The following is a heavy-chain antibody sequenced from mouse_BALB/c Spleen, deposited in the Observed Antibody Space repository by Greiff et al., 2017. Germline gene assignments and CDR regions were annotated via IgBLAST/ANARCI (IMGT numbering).Heavy chain of an antibody. Sequence: QVQLQQSGPGLVAPSQSLSITCTVSGFSLTSYGVHWVRQPPGKGLEWLGVIWAGGSTNYNSALMSRLSISKDNSKSQVFLKMNSLQTDDTAMYYCARERHYYGSSHYYAMDYWGQGTSVTVSS. J-gene: IGHJ4*01. CDR1: GFSLTSYG. CDR2: IWAGGST. V-gene: IGHV2-9*02. CDR3: ARERHYYGSSHYYAMDY. D-gene: IGHD1-1*01.